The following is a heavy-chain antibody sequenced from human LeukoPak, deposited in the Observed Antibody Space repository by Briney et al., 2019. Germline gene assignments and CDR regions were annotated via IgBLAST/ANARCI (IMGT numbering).Heavy chain of an antibody. D-gene: IGHD2-2*01. Sequence: GRSLRLSCAASGFTFSNYTIHWVRQAPGKGLEWVAIISYDGNKKYYADSVKGRFTISRDNSKNTLYLQMNSLRVDDTAVYYCARGYCSSTSCRRDFDYWGQGTLVTVSS. J-gene: IGHJ4*02. V-gene: IGHV3-30-3*01. CDR2: ISYDGNKK. CDR3: ARGYCSSTSCRRDFDY. CDR1: GFTFSNYT.